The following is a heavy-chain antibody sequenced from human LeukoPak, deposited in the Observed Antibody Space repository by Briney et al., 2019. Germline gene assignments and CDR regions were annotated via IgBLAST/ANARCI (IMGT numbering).Heavy chain of an antibody. V-gene: IGHV4-34*01. Sequence: SETLSLTCAVYGGSFSGYYWSWIRQPPGKGLEWIGEINHGGSTNYNPSLKSRVTISVDTSKNQFFLKLSSVTAADTAVYYCARGISRYGNSDYWGQGTLVTVSS. CDR2: INHGGST. CDR3: ARGISRYGNSDY. D-gene: IGHD4-23*01. CDR1: GGSFSGYY. J-gene: IGHJ4*02.